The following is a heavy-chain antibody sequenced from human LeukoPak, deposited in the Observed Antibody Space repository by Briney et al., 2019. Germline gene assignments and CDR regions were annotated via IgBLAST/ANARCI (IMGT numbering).Heavy chain of an antibody. D-gene: IGHD4-17*01. V-gene: IGHV1-8*01. CDR2: MNPNSGNT. J-gene: IGHJ6*03. Sequence: GASVKVSCKXSGYTFTSYDINWVRQATGQGLERMGWMNPNSGNTGYAQKFQGRVTMTRNTSISTAYMELSSLRSEDTAVYYCARVTTVTTDYYYYYMDVWGKGTTVTVSS. CDR3: ARVTTVTTDYYYYYMDV. CDR1: GYTFTSYD.